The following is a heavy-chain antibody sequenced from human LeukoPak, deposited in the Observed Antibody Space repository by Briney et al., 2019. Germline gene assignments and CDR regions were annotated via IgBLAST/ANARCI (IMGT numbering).Heavy chain of an antibody. J-gene: IGHJ4*02. D-gene: IGHD6-19*01. Sequence: PGGSLRLSCAASGFTFRSYWMSWVRQAPGKGLEWVAYIKPDGSEKYYVDSVKGRFTISRDNAKNSLYLQMNSLRADHTAVYYWTRDRVAGLWRRGTLVGVSS. CDR2: IKPDGSEK. CDR3: TRDRVAGL. V-gene: IGHV3-7*01. CDR1: GFTFRSYW.